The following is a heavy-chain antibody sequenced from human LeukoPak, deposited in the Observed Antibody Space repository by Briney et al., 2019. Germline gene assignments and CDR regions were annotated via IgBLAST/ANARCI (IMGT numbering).Heavy chain of an antibody. D-gene: IGHD3-10*01. CDR3: ARDRGRELWFGEKDYYYYGMDV. CDR1: GGSISSGSSY. Sequence: PSETLSLTCTVAGGSISSGSSYWSWIRHPAGKGLEWIGYIYVSGSTNYNSSLKSRVTISVDTSKNRFSLKLSSVTAADTAVYYCARDRGRELWFGEKDYYYYGMDVWGQGTTVTVSS. CDR2: IYVSGST. J-gene: IGHJ6*02. V-gene: IGHV4-61*10.